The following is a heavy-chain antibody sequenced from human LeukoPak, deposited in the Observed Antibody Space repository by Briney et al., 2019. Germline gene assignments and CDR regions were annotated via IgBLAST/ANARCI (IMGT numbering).Heavy chain of an antibody. CDR1: GFTFSSYG. Sequence: GGSLRLSCAASGFTFSSYGMHWVRQAPGKGLEWVAVISYDGSNKYYADSVKGRFTISRDNSKNTLCLQMNSLRAEDTAVYYCAKDRDYDSSGPPGDYWGQGTLVTVSS. J-gene: IGHJ4*02. CDR2: ISYDGSNK. D-gene: IGHD3-22*01. CDR3: AKDRDYDSSGPPGDY. V-gene: IGHV3-30*18.